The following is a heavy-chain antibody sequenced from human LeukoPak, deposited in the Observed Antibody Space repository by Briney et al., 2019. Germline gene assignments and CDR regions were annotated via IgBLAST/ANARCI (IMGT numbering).Heavy chain of an antibody. Sequence: SWIRQPPGKGLEWVSAISGSGGSTYYADSVKGRFTISRDNSKNTLYLQMNSLRAEDTAVYYCAKFPGYYGSGSYSRAFDYWGQGTLVTVSS. CDR3: AKFPGYYGSGSYSRAFDY. J-gene: IGHJ4*02. V-gene: IGHV3-23*01. CDR2: ISGSGGST. D-gene: IGHD3-10*01.